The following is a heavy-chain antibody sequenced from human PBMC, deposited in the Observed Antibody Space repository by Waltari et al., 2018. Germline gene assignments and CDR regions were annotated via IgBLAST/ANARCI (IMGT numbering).Heavy chain of an antibody. V-gene: IGHV1-69*05. Sequence: QVQLVQSGAEVKKPGSSVKVSCKAAGGTFSSDAIHRVRQAPGQGLEWMGGIIPIFGTANYAQKFQGRVTITTDESTSTAYMELSSLRSEDTAVYYCARAPSIAAAGTFDYWGQGTLVTVSS. D-gene: IGHD6-13*01. CDR3: ARAPSIAAAGTFDY. CDR2: IIPIFGTA. CDR1: GGTFSSDA. J-gene: IGHJ4*02.